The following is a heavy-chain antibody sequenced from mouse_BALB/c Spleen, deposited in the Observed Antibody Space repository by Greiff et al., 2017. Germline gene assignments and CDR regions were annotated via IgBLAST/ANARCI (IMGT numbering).Heavy chain of an antibody. D-gene: IGHD1-1*01. Sequence: VQLQQPGAELVKPGASVKLSCKASGYTFTSYWMHWVKQRPGQGLEWIGEINPSNGRTNYNEKFKSKATLTVDKSSSTAYMQLSSLTSEDSAVYYCARYYGSSPYYYAMDYWGQGTSVTVSS. J-gene: IGHJ4*01. CDR1: GYTFTSYW. CDR3: ARYYGSSPYYYAMDY. CDR2: INPSNGRT. V-gene: IGHV1S81*02.